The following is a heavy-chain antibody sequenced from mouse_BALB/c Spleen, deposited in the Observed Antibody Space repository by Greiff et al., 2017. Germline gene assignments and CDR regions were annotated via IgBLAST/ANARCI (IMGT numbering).Heavy chain of an antibody. D-gene: IGHD1-1*01. CDR3: ARDYYGSSSWFAY. Sequence: EVMLVESGGGLVQPGGSLRLSCATSGFTFTDYYMSWVRQPPGKALEWLGFIRNKANGYTTEYSASVKGRFTISRDNSQSILYLQMNTLRAEDSATYYCARDYYGSSSWFAYGGQGTLVTVSA. CDR2: IRNKANGYTT. CDR1: GFTFTDYY. V-gene: IGHV7-3*02. J-gene: IGHJ3*01.